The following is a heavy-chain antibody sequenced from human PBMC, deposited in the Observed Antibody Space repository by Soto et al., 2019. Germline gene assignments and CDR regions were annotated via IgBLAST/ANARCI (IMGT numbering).Heavy chain of an antibody. V-gene: IGHV3-30-3*01. D-gene: IGHD6-19*01. CDR2: ISYDGSNK. CDR3: ARDRGIAVAGMSPPLYYYYGMDV. J-gene: IGHJ6*02. Sequence: GGSLRLSCAASGFTFSSYAMHWVRQAPGKGLEWVAVISYDGSNKYYADSVKGRFTISRDNSKNTLYLQMNSLRAEDTAVYYCARDRGIAVAGMSPPLYYYYGMDVWGQGTTVTVSS. CDR1: GFTFSSYA.